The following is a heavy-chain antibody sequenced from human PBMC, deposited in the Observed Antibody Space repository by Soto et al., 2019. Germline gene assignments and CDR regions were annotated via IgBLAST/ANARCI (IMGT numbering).Heavy chain of an antibody. CDR1: GFTFNSYG. CDR2: IWYDGSNK. Sequence: PGGSLRLSCAASGFTFNSYGMHWVRQAPGKGLEWVAVIWYDGSNKYYADSVKGRFTISRDNSKNTLYLQMNSLRAEDTAVYYCARETYCSGGSCYEPYYFDYWGQGTLVTVSS. CDR3: ARETYCSGGSCYEPYYFDY. V-gene: IGHV3-33*01. D-gene: IGHD2-15*01. J-gene: IGHJ4*02.